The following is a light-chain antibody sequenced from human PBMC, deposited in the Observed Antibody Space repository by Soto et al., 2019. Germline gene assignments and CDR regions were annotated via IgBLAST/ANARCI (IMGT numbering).Light chain of an antibody. CDR3: QQYDNWPLT. Sequence: EIVMTQSPATLSVSPGERATLSCRASQSVDSNLAWYQQKPGQAPRLLIFGASTRATGIPARFSGSGSGTDFTLTISSLQSEDFGVYFSQQYDNWPLTFGGGTKVEIK. J-gene: IGKJ4*01. CDR1: QSVDSN. CDR2: GAS. V-gene: IGKV3D-15*01.